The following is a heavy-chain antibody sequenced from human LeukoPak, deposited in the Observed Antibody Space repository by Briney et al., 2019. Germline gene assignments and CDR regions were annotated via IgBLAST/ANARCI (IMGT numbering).Heavy chain of an antibody. D-gene: IGHD3/OR15-3a*01. Sequence: GGSLRLSCAASAFTFSIYDMSWVRQAPGKGLEWVSIVISDGTTYYADSVKGRFTISRDNSKNTVCLQMNSLRAEDTAVYYCARSRGHDYWGQGTLVTVSS. CDR3: ARSRGHDY. CDR2: VISDGTT. CDR1: AFTFSIYD. J-gene: IGHJ4*02. V-gene: IGHV3-23*01.